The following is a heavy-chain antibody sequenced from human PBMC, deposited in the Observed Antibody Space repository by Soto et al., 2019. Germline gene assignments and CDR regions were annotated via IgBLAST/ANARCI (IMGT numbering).Heavy chain of an antibody. CDR1: GFILSDHS. D-gene: IGHD1-26*01. CDR2: ISDVGTYI. V-gene: IGHV3-21*01. J-gene: IGHJ3*01. Sequence: GGSLRLSCVASGFILSDHSMNWVRLAPGKGLEWVSSISDVGTYIFYAASVKGRFTISRDNAKNSLYLQLDSLGAEDTALYYCARDLVEGALNGFDGWGQGTMVTVSS. CDR3: ARDLVEGALNGFDG.